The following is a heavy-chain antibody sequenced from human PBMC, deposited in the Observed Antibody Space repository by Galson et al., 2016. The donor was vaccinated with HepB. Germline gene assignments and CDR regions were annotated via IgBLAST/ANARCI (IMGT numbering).Heavy chain of an antibody. D-gene: IGHD3-22*01. CDR3: TKHEVRTHDY. CDR1: GFTFSSYA. Sequence: SLRLSCAASGFTFSSYAMSWVRQAPGKGLEWVSAIHLGGNDIYYADSVKGRFTIPRDDYNSMLYLQMNSLRAEDTAVYYCTKHEVRTHDYWGQGTLVTVSS. J-gene: IGHJ4*02. CDR2: IHLGGNDI. V-gene: IGHV3-23*01.